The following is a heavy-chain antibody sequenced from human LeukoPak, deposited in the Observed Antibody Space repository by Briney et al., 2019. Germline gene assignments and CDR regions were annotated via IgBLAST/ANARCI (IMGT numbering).Heavy chain of an antibody. V-gene: IGHV4-59*12. CDR2: IYYSGST. CDR3: ARRIVVAGSYFDY. J-gene: IGHJ4*02. CDR1: GGSISSYY. D-gene: IGHD6-19*01. Sequence: SETLSLTCTVSGGSISSYYWSWIRPPPGKGLEWIGYIYYSGSTNYNPSLKSRVTISVDTSKNQFSLKLSSVTAADTAVYYCARRIVVAGSYFDYWGQGTLVTVSS.